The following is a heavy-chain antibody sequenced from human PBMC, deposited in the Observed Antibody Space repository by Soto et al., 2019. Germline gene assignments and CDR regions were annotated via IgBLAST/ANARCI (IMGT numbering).Heavy chain of an antibody. CDR1: GGTFSTHA. CDR3: ARDMRSSSRGYYYGMDV. D-gene: IGHD6-6*01. V-gene: IGHV1-69*13. CDR2: IIPISGTT. Sequence: SVKVSCKASGGTFSTHAIIWVRQAPGHGLEWMGGIIPISGTTYYTQKFQGRVTITADEPTSTAFMELSSLKSEDTAVFYCARDMRSSSRGYYYGMDVWGQGTTVTVSS. J-gene: IGHJ6*02.